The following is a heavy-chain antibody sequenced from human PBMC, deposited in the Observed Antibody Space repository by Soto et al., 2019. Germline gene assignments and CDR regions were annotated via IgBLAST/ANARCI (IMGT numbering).Heavy chain of an antibody. D-gene: IGHD3-22*01. V-gene: IGHV1-69*13. CDR1: GGTFSSYA. J-gene: IGHJ4*02. CDR3: ARDWYYYDSSGPRNYFDY. CDR2: IIPIFGTA. Sequence: SVKVSCKASGGTFSSYAISWVRQAPGQGLEWMGGIIPIFGTANYAQKFQGRVTITADESTSTAYMELSSLRSEDTAVYYCARDWYYYDSSGPRNYFDYWGQGTLVTVSS.